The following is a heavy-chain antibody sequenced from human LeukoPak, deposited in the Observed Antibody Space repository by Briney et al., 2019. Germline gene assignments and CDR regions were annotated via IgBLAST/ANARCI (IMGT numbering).Heavy chain of an antibody. CDR2: IYYSGST. V-gene: IGHV4-61*05. CDR3: ARHFVSFGGVPSFDP. Sequence: SETLSLTCTVSGGSISSSSYYWGWIRQPPGKGLEWIGYIYYSGSTNYNPSLKSRVTISVDTSKNQFSLKLSSVTAADTAVYYCARHFVSFGGVPSFDPWGQGTLVTVSS. J-gene: IGHJ5*02. D-gene: IGHD3-16*01. CDR1: GGSISSSSYY.